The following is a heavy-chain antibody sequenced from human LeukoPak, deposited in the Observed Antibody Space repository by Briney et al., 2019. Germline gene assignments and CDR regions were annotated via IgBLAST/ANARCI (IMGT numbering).Heavy chain of an antibody. Sequence: SETLSLTCTVSGGSISSSSYYWGWIRQPPGKGLEWIGYIYYSGSTNYNPSLKSRVTMSVDTSKNQFSLKLSSVTAADTAVYYCARGLLINPNWFDPWGQGTLVTVSS. V-gene: IGHV4-61*05. CDR1: GGSISSSSYY. CDR3: ARGLLINPNWFDP. J-gene: IGHJ5*02. D-gene: IGHD3-10*01. CDR2: IYYSGST.